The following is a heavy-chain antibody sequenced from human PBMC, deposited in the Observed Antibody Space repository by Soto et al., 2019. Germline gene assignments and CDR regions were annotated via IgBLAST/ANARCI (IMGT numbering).Heavy chain of an antibody. V-gene: IGHV1-69*02. CDR2: VTPILSMS. Sequence: QVQLVQSGAEVKSAGSSVKVSCKASGDTFNFYSINWVRQAPGLGLEWVGRVTPILSMSNYAHRIQGRVTMTEDKSTGTAYMELRSLRSEDTAIYYCESNYGSGYRAFDSWGQGALVTVSS. CDR1: GDTFNFYS. CDR3: ESNYGSGYRAFDS. J-gene: IGHJ4*02. D-gene: IGHD3-10*01.